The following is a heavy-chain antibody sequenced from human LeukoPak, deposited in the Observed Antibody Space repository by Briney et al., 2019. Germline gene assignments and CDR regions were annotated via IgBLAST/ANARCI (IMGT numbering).Heavy chain of an antibody. CDR1: GGSISSSSYY. D-gene: IGHD3-10*01. Sequence: SETLSLTCTVSGGSISSSSYYWGWIRQPPGKGLEWIGSIYYSGSTYYNPSLKSGVTISVDTSKNQFSLKLSSVTAADTAVYYCALITMVRGVFPYYFDYWGQGTLVTVSS. CDR2: IYYSGST. J-gene: IGHJ4*02. V-gene: IGHV4-39*01. CDR3: ALITMVRGVFPYYFDY.